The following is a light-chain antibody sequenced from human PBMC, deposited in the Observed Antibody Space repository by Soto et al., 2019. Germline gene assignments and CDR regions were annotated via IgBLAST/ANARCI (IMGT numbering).Light chain of an antibody. CDR1: QSISDW. CDR2: DAS. CDR3: KQHNSPPWT. V-gene: IGKV1-5*01. J-gene: IGKJ1*01. Sequence: DIQMTQSPSTLSASVGDRVTITCRASQSISDWLAWFQQKPGKAPKVLIYDASTLESGVPSRFSGSGSGTEFTLTISSLQPKDSATYYSKQHNSPPWTFGQGTKVDIK.